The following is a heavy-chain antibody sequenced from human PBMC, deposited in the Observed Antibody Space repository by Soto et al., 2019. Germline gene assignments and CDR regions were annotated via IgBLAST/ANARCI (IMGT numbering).Heavy chain of an antibody. D-gene: IGHD1-1*01. CDR2: LSGSGNFT. CDR3: STNNWFDP. CDR1: GFTFSTYA. V-gene: IGHV3-23*01. J-gene: IGHJ5*02. Sequence: EVQLLESGGDLVQPGGSLRLSCAASGFTFSTYAMSWVRQAPGKGLEWVASLSGSGNFTYYANSVKGRFTISRDNSKNKLYLQLQSRRAEDTAVYYCSTNNWFDPWGQGTLVTVSS.